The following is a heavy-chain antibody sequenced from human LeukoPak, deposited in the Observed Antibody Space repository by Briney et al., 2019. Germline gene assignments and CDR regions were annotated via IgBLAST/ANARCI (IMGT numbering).Heavy chain of an antibody. Sequence: ASVKVPCKASGYTFTSYDINWVRQATGQGLEWMGWMNPNSGNTGYAQKFQGRVTMTRNTSIRSEDTAVYYCFLPRPVTTGVGPPSGWFDPWGQGTLVTVSS. J-gene: IGHJ5*02. V-gene: IGHV1-8*01. CDR1: GYTFTSYD. D-gene: IGHD4-17*01. CDR3: GPPSGWFDP. CDR2: MNPNSGNT.